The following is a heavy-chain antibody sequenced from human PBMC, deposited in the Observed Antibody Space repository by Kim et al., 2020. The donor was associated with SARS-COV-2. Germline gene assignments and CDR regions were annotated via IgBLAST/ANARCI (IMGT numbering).Heavy chain of an antibody. CDR3: SAGGSDRDADH. CDR1: GFSVSSKN. D-gene: IGHD6-19*01. J-gene: IGHJ1*01. Sequence: GGSLRLSCAASGFSVSSKNMNWVRQAPGKGLEWVSIIYSGGSTYYADAVVDSFTIFRDNSTNTPYHQLISLRVDDATVDYYSAGGSDRDADHCVQGIRV. CDR2: IYSGGST. V-gene: IGHV3-66*01.